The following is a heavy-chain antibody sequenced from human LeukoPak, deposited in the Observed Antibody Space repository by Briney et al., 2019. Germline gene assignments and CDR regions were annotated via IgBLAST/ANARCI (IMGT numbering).Heavy chain of an antibody. CDR1: GFTFDDYA. V-gene: IGHV3-9*03. J-gene: IGHJ4*02. Sequence: GGSLRLSCAASGFTFDDYAMHWVRQAPGKGLEWVSGISWNSGSIGYADSVKGRFTISRDNAKNPLYLQMNSLRAEDMALYYCAKDRLRFLEWLFSDWGQRTLVTVSS. CDR3: AKDRLRFLEWLFSD. D-gene: IGHD3-3*01. CDR2: ISWNSGSI.